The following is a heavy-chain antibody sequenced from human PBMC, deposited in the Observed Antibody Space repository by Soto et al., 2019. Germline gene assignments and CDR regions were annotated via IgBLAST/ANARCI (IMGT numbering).Heavy chain of an antibody. V-gene: IGHV3-48*01. CDR1: GFTFITYS. J-gene: IGHJ4*02. D-gene: IGHD1-1*01. CDR3: AREPNWNDVSFDN. Sequence: EVRLVESGGGLVQPGGSLRLSCAASGFTFITYSINWVRQAPGKGLEWLSYINSNGRSIFYADSVQGRFTISRDNAQNSVYLQMNSLRTEDTAVYYCAREPNWNDVSFDNWGQGTLVTVSS. CDR2: INSNGRSI.